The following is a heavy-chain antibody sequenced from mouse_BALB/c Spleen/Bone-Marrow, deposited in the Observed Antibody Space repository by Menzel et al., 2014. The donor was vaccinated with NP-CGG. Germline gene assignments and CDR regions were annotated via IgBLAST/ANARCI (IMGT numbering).Heavy chain of an antibody. CDR3: ARHRYYAMDY. Sequence: VQVVESGPGLVAPSQSLSITCTISGFSLTNYGVHWVRQPPGEGLEWLVVIWSDGSTTYNSALKSRLSISKDNSKSQVFLKMNSLQTDDTAMYYCARHRYYAMDYWGQGTSVTVSS. V-gene: IGHV2-6-1*01. CDR2: IWSDGST. J-gene: IGHJ4*01. CDR1: GFSLTNYG.